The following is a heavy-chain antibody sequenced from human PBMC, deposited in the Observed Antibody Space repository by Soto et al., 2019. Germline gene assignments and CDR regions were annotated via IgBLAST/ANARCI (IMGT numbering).Heavy chain of an antibody. D-gene: IGHD2-8*01. J-gene: IGHJ4*02. CDR3: AFNGRGGGVAY. V-gene: IGHV4-59*01. Sequence: QVQLQESGPGLVKPSETLSLTCTVSGGSISSYYWSWIRQPPGKGLEWIGYIYYSGSTNYNPSLKSRVTISVDTSKNQFSLKLSSVTAADTAVYYCAFNGRGGGVAYWGQGTLVTVSS. CDR2: IYYSGST. CDR1: GGSISSYY.